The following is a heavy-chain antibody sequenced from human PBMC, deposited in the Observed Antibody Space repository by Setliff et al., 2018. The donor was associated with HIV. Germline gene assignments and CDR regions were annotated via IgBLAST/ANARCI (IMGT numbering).Heavy chain of an antibody. CDR2: IYNSDTT. CDR3: ARGFAGGLFYFDS. D-gene: IGHD2-15*01. V-gene: IGHV4-4*09. CDR1: GGSMSTYY. J-gene: IGHJ4*02. Sequence: SETLSLTCTVSGGSMSTYYWSWIRQRPGKGLEWIGYIYNSDTTNYNPSLKSRVTMSIDMSKNQFSLNLTSVTAADTAVYYCARGFAGGLFYFDSWGQGTLVTVSS.